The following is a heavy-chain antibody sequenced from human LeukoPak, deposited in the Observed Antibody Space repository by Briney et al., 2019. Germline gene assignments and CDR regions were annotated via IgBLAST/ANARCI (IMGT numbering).Heavy chain of an antibody. CDR1: GFTLSSYG. Sequence: GGSLRLSCAASGFTLSSYGTSWVRQAPGKGLEWVSAISACGADTYYADSVKGRFTISRDTSKNTVYLQMNSLRDEDTAVYYCAKQLDSGNFYPTGDDYWGQGTLVTVCS. D-gene: IGHD3-10*01. CDR2: ISACGADT. V-gene: IGHV3-23*01. J-gene: IGHJ4*02. CDR3: AKQLDSGNFYPTGDDY.